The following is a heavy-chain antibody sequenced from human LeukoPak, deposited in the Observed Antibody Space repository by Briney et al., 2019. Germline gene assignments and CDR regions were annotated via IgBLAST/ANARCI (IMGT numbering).Heavy chain of an antibody. Sequence: GGSLRLSCAASGFTVSSNYMSWVRQAPGKGLEWVSVIYNTGSTYYADSVKGRFTISRDNSKNTVYLQMNSLRDEDTAVYYCARENQSGGTPFDYWGQGSLVTVSS. CDR1: GFTVSSNY. V-gene: IGHV3-66*01. D-gene: IGHD1-26*01. CDR2: IYNTGST. CDR3: ARENQSGGTPFDY. J-gene: IGHJ4*02.